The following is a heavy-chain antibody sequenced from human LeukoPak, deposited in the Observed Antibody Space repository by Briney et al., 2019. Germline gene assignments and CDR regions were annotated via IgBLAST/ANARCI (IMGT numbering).Heavy chain of an antibody. CDR1: GGSFSGYY. J-gene: IGHJ4*02. V-gene: IGHV4-34*01. D-gene: IGHD6-13*01. Sequence: PSETLSLTCAVYGGSFSGYYWSWIRQPPGKGLEWIGETSHSGSTNYNPSLKSRVTISVDTSKNQFSLKLSSVTAADTAVYYCARGPIAAAGSTTFDYWGQGTLVTVSS. CDR3: ARGPIAAAGSTTFDY. CDR2: TSHSGST.